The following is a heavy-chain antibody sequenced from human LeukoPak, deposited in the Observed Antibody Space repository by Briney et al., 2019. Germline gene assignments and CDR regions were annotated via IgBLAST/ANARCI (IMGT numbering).Heavy chain of an antibody. J-gene: IGHJ4*02. CDR3: ARDLYCSGGSCLYFDY. D-gene: IGHD2-15*01. Sequence: GGSLRLSCAASGFTFSSYGMHWVRQAPGKGLEWVPAMYYDGISKYYVDSVKGRFTISRDNSMNTLYLHMNSLRAEDTAVYFCARDLYCSGGSCLYFDYWGQGTLVTVSS. CDR2: MYYDGISK. CDR1: GFTFSSYG. V-gene: IGHV3-33*08.